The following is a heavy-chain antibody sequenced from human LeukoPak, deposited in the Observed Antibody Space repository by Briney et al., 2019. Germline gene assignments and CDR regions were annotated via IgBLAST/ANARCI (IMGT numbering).Heavy chain of an antibody. CDR1: GYTFTSYG. V-gene: IGHV1-18*01. CDR3: ARDNYYDSSGPVVDY. D-gene: IGHD3-22*01. J-gene: IGHJ4*02. Sequence: ASVKVSCKASGYTFTSYGISWVRQAPGQGLEWMGWISAYNGNTNYAQKPQGRVTMTTDTSTSTAYMELRSLRSDDTAVCYCARDNYYDSSGPVVDYWGQGTLVTVSS. CDR2: ISAYNGNT.